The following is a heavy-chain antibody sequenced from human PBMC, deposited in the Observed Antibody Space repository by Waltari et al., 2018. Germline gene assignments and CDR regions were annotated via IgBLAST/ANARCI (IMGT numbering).Heavy chain of an antibody. CDR2: IYHSWSP. D-gene: IGHD6-19*01. J-gene: IGHJ4*02. Sequence: QVQLQESGPGLVKPSETLSLTCAVSGYSISSGYYWGWIRQPPGKGMEWMWSIYHSWSPYFNPALKSRVTISVDTSKNQFSLKLSSVTAADTAVYYCARGGIAVAGYPFDYWGQGTLFTVSS. V-gene: IGHV4-38-2*01. CDR1: GYSISSGYY. CDR3: ARGGIAVAGYPFDY.